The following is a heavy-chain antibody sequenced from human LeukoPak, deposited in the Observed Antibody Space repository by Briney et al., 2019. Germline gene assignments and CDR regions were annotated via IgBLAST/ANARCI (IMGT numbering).Heavy chain of an antibody. V-gene: IGHV3-48*04. CDR2: ISDTSATI. CDR3: ARVRGSDWSVYHIDN. J-gene: IGHJ4*02. D-gene: IGHD6-19*01. Sequence: GRSLRLSCAASGFTFSSYAMHWVRQAPGKGLEWVSYISDTSATIYYYAESVRGRFTISRDNAKNSLYLQMSSLRAEDTAVYYCARVRGSDWSVYHIDNWGQGTLVTVSS. CDR1: GFTFSSYA.